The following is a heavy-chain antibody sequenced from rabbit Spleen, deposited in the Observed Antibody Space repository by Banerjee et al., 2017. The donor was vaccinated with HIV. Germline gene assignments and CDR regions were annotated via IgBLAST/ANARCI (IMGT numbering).Heavy chain of an antibody. Sequence: QSLEESGGDLVKPGASLTLTCKASGLDFSSNYWICWVRQAPGKGLEWIACIDVTKDGSTYYASWAKGRFTIYRTSSTKVTLQMTSLTVADTATYFCARDLVAVIGWNFSLWGPGTLVPVS. V-gene: IGHV1S40*01. CDR1: GLDFSSNYW. D-gene: IGHD1-1*01. J-gene: IGHJ4*01. CDR2: IDVTKDGST. CDR3: ARDLVAVIGWNFSL.